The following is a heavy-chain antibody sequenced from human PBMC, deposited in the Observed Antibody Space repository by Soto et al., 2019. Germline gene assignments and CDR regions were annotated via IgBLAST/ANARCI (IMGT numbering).Heavy chain of an antibody. Sequence: ELQLVESGGGLVQPGGSLRLSCIASGYTFSSHGMIWVRQAPGKGLEWVSYVSPRGNTVYYAASVTGRFTISRDNAENSLYLHMNSLRDVDTAVYSCARVRGPTVYTMYFDFWGLGTLVTVSS. CDR1: GYTFSSHG. D-gene: IGHD2-2*02. V-gene: IGHV3-48*02. J-gene: IGHJ5*01. CDR2: VSPRGNTV. CDR3: ARVRGPTVYTMYFDF.